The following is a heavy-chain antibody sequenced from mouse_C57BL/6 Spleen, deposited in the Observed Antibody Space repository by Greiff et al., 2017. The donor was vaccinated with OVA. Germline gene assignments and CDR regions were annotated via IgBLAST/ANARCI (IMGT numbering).Heavy chain of an antibody. CDR1: GYTFTSYG. CDR3: ARSYGSSYVGYFDV. D-gene: IGHD1-1*01. Sequence: VKLQESGAELARPGASVKLSCKASGYTFTSYGISWVKQRTGQGLEWIGEIYPRSGNTYYNEKFKGKATLTADKSSSTAYMELRSLTFEDSAVYFCARSYGSSYVGYFDVWGTGTTGTVSS. V-gene: IGHV1-81*01. J-gene: IGHJ1*03. CDR2: IYPRSGNT.